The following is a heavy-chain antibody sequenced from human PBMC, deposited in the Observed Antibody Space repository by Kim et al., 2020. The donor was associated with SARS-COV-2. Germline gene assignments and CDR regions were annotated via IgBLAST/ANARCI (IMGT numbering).Heavy chain of an antibody. J-gene: IGHJ4*02. V-gene: IGHV3-23*01. CDR2: IVGAGEPT. D-gene: IGHD6-19*01. CDR1: GFTFRSFG. CDR3: AKRDSTGSYYFDY. Sequence: GGSLRLSCAASGFTFRSFGMSWVRQAPGMGLEWVSTIVGAGEPTFYADSVKGRFTISRDNSKNTLYLQMNSLIAEDTAVHYCAKRDSTGSYYFDYWGQG.